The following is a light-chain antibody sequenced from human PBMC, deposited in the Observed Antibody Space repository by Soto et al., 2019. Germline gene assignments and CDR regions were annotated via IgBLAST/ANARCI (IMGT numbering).Light chain of an antibody. CDR3: TSYTTTSAVS. J-gene: IGLJ2*01. CDR1: SSDIGRYNY. Sequence: QSALSQPASVSGYPGQSITISCTGTSSDIGRYNYVSWYQQHPGMAPQLLIYEVSDRPSGVCNRFSGSKSGNTASLTISGLQAEDEADYFCTSYTTTSAVSFGGGTKVTV. V-gene: IGLV2-14*01. CDR2: EVS.